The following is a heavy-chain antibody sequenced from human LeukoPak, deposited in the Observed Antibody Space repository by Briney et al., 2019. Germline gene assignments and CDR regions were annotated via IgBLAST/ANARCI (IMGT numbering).Heavy chain of an antibody. D-gene: IGHD3-22*01. V-gene: IGHV4-39*01. CDR1: GDSVSRSDSY. CDR3: ARHPDYYDTGGIIRHGFDT. J-gene: IGHJ3*02. CDR2: IYYSGST. Sequence: PSETLSLTCSVSGDSVSRSDSYWDWIRQPPGKGLEWIGSIYYSGSTYDNPALKSLVTISVDTSKNQFSLKLSSVTAADTAVYYCARHPDYYDTGGIIRHGFDTWGQGTMVTVSS.